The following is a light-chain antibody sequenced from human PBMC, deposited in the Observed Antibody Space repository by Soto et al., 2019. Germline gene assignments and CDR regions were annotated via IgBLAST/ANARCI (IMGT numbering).Light chain of an antibody. CDR3: QQLNINSYPIT. CDR1: QGISSY. J-gene: IGKJ5*01. V-gene: IGKV1-9*01. CDR2: AAS. Sequence: IQLTQSPSSLSASVGDRVTITCRASQGISSYLAWYQQKPGKAPKLLINAASTLQTGVPSRFSGSGSGTDFTLTISGLQPKDFATYYCQQLNINSYPITFGQGTRLEIK.